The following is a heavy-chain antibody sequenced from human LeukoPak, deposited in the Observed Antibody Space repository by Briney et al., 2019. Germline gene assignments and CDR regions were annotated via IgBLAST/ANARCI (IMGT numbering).Heavy chain of an antibody. D-gene: IGHD3-3*01. J-gene: IGHJ4*02. CDR1: GFTFSSYG. V-gene: IGHV3-30*03. Sequence: GGSLRLSCAASGFTFSSYGMHWVRQAPGKGLEWVAVISYDGSNKYYADSVKGRFTISRDNAKNSLYLQMNSLRAEDTAVYYCARDRTDYDFWSGYYKGDSGDYWGQGTLVTVSS. CDR2: ISYDGSNK. CDR3: ARDRTDYDFWSGYYKGDSGDY.